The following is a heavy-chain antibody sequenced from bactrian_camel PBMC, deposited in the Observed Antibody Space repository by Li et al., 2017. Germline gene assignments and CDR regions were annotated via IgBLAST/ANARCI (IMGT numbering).Heavy chain of an antibody. CDR3: ATSSVSGGSWPPDFRY. J-gene: IGHJ6*01. CDR2: IHWSGART. V-gene: IGHV3S60*01. Sequence: HVQLVESGGGLVQPGGSLRLSCAASGYTTGMGWFRQAPGNEREGVSCIHWSGARTYYAASVKGRFTISRDNGKNTLTLQMNGLKSEDTALYYCATSSVSGGSWPPDFRYWGQGTQVTVS. CDR1: GYTTG. D-gene: IGHD6*01.